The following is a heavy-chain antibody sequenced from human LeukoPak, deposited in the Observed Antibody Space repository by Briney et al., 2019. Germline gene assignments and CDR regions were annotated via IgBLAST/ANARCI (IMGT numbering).Heavy chain of an antibody. CDR2: ISYDGSSK. J-gene: IGHJ2*01. CDR1: GFTFSTYA. CDR3: ARSTGSSSGLGPYWYFDL. Sequence: GGSLRLSCAASGFTFSTYAMHWVRQAPGKGLEWVAVISYDGSSKYYADSVKGRFTISRDNSKNTLYLQMNSLRAEDTAVYYCARSTGSSSGLGPYWYFDLWGRGTLVTVSS. D-gene: IGHD6-6*01. V-gene: IGHV3-30*04.